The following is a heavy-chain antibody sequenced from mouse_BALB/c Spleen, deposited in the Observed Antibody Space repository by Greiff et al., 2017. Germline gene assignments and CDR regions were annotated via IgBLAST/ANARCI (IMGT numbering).Heavy chain of an antibody. CDR2: ISYSGST. V-gene: IGHV3-2*02. Sequence: EVKLVESGPGLVKPSQSLSLTCTVTGYSITSDYAWNWIRQFPGNKLEWMGYISYSGSTSYNPSLKSRISITRDTSKNQFFLQLNSVTTEDTATYYSARYCDYAMDYWGQGTSVTVSS. J-gene: IGHJ4*01. CDR1: GYSITSDYA. CDR3: ARYCDYAMDY.